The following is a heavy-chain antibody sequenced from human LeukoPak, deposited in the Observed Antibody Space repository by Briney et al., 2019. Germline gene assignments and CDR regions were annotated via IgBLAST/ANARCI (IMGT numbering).Heavy chain of an antibody. CDR1: GFTFSSYA. CDR3: AKNKPTRRIVLMVYAHNYFDY. D-gene: IGHD2-8*01. J-gene: IGHJ4*02. Sequence: GRSLRLSCAASGFTFSSYAMSWVRQAPGKGLEWVSAISGSGGSTYYADSVKGRFTISRDNSKNTLYLQMNSLRAEDTAVYYCAKNKPTRRIVLMVYAHNYFDYWGQGTLVTVSS. CDR2: ISGSGGST. V-gene: IGHV3-23*01.